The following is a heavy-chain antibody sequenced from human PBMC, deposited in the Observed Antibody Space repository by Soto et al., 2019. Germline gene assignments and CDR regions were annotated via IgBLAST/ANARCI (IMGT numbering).Heavy chain of an antibody. D-gene: IGHD2-2*02. V-gene: IGHV1-3*01. J-gene: IGHJ5*02. Sequence: ASVKVSCKASGYTFTSYAMHWVRQAPGQRLEWMGWINAGNGNTKYSQKFQGRVTITRDTSASTAYMELSSLRSEDTAVYYCARVFVLGYCSSTSCYSGWFDPWGQGTLVTVS. CDR3: ARVFVLGYCSSTSCYSGWFDP. CDR1: GYTFTSYA. CDR2: INAGNGNT.